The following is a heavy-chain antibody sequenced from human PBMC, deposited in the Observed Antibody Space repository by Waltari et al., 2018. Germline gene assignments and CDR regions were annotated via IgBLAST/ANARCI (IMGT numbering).Heavy chain of an antibody. CDR2: KWYDGSNK. CDR1: GFTFSSYG. V-gene: IGHV3-33*01. Sequence: QVQLVESGGGVVQPGRSLRLSCAASGFTFSSYGMHWVRQAPGKGLGWVAVKWYDGSNKYYADSGKGRFTISRDNSKNTLYLQMNSLRAEDTAVYYCARGRTIFGVVSSPPSYWGQGTLVTVSS. D-gene: IGHD3-3*01. J-gene: IGHJ4*02. CDR3: ARGRTIFGVVSSPPSY.